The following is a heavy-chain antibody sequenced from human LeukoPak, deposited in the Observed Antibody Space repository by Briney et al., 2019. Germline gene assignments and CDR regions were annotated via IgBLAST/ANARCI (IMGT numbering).Heavy chain of an antibody. D-gene: IGHD3-10*01. J-gene: IGHJ4*02. CDR2: IRYDGSNK. CDR1: GFTFSSYG. V-gene: IGHV3-30*02. Sequence: GGSLRLSCAASGFTFSSYGMHWVRQAPGKGLEWVAFIRYDGSNKYYTDSVKGRFTISRDNAKNSLYLQMNSLRAEDTAVYYCARDKDGLGYWGQGTLVTVSS. CDR3: ARDKDGLGY.